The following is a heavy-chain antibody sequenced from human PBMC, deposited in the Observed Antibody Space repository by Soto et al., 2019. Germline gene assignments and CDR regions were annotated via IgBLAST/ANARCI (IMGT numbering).Heavy chain of an antibody. J-gene: IGHJ6*02. CDR3: ARFIVVVPAAIRGGDYYYYGRDV. V-gene: IGHV5-10-1*01. Sequence: PGESLKISCKGSGYSFTSYWISWVRQMPGKGLEWMGRIDPSDSYTNYSPSFQGHVTISADKSISTAYLQWSSLKASDTAMYYCARFIVVVPAAIRGGDYYYYGRDVWGLGTTGIVS. CDR1: GYSFTSYW. D-gene: IGHD2-2*02. CDR2: IDPSDSYT.